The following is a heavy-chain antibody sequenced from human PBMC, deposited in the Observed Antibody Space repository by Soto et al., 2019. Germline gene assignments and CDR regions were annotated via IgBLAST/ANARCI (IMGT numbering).Heavy chain of an antibody. V-gene: IGHV1-69*13. D-gene: IGHD6-13*01. CDR2: IIPIFGTA. CDR3: ARDVAAAGTGTYNWFDP. J-gene: IGHJ5*02. CDR1: GGTFSSYA. Sequence: SGKVSCKASGGTFSSYAISWVRHAPGQGLEWMGGIIPIFGTANYAQKFQGRVTITADESTSTAYMELSSLRSEDTAVYYCARDVAAAGTGTYNWFDPWGQGTLVTVSS.